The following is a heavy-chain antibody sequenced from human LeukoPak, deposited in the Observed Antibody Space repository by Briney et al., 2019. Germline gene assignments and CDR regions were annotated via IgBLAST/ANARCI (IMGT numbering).Heavy chain of an antibody. V-gene: IGHV3-11*04. D-gene: IGHD3-10*01. CDR2: VSSSGSTI. CDR3: ARGHLWFGEPILDY. J-gene: IGHJ4*02. CDR1: GFTFSDYY. Sequence: PGGSLRLSCAASGFTFSDYYMSWIRQAPGKGLEWVSYVSSSGSTIYYADSVKGRFTISRDNAKNSLYLQMNSLRAEDTAVYYRARGHLWFGEPILDYWGQGTLVTVSS.